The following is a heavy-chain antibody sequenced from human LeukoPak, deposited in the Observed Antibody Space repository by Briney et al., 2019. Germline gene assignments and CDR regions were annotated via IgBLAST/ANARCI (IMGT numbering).Heavy chain of an antibody. J-gene: IGHJ6*02. CDR2: ISSSSSTI. Sequence: GGSLRLSCAASGFTFSSYSMNWVRQAPGKGLEWVSYISSSSSTIYYADSVKGRFTISRDNAKNSLYLQMNSLRAEDTAVYYCARVHGDYEFSVYYYYAMDVWGQGTTVTVSS. CDR1: GFTFSSYS. V-gene: IGHV3-48*04. D-gene: IGHD4-17*01. CDR3: ARVHGDYEFSVYYYYAMDV.